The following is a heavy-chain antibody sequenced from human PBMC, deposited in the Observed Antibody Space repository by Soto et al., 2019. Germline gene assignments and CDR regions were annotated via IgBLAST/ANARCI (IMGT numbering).Heavy chain of an antibody. CDR1: GDSIRSGNHY. Sequence: SETLSLTCTVYGDSIRSGNHYWGWIRQPPGKGLEWIGYIYYSGSTYYSPSLKSRVTISVDTSKNQFSLKLNSVTAADTAVYYCARVAILTVSGCMDVGGQGTT. J-gene: IGHJ6*02. CDR3: ARVAILTVSGCMDV. D-gene: IGHD3-9*01. V-gene: IGHV4-30-4*01. CDR2: IYYSGST.